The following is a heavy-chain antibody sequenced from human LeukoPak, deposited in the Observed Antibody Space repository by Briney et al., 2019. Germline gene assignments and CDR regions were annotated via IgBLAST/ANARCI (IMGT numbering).Heavy chain of an antibody. CDR2: INHSGST. CDR3: ARDLMITFGGVIVSVLDY. Sequence: NPSETLSLTCAVYGGSFSGYYWSWIRQPPGKGLEWIGEINHSGSTNYNPSLKSRVTISVDTSKNQFSLKLSSVTAADTAVYYCARDLMITFGGVIVSVLDYWGQGTLVTVSS. CDR1: GGSFSGYY. V-gene: IGHV4-34*01. J-gene: IGHJ4*02. D-gene: IGHD3-16*02.